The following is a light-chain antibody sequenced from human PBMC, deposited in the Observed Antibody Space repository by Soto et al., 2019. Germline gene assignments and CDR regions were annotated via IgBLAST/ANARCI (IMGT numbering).Light chain of an antibody. CDR2: GAS. Sequence: EIVLTRAPGTLSLSPGERATLSCRASQSVSSSYLAWYQQKPGQAPRLLIYGASSRATGIPDRFSGSGSGTDFTLTISRLDPEDFSVYYCQQYGSSLLFTFRPVTKVYNK. CDR1: QSVSSSY. V-gene: IGKV3-20*01. J-gene: IGKJ3*01. CDR3: QQYGSSLLFT.